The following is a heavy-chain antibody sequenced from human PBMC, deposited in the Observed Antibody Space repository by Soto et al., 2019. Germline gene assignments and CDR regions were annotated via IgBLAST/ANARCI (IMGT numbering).Heavy chain of an antibody. D-gene: IGHD3-10*01. J-gene: IGHJ5*02. Sequence: QVQLVQSGGGVVQSGRSLRLSCISSGFTFNTYGMFWARQAPGTGLEWVAGIWYDGSYRYYVDSVKGRFTVSRDNSKNTAYLEMNNLRAEDTAVYYCARISGSGHLGWFDPWGQGTLVTVSS. CDR2: IWYDGSYR. CDR1: GFTFNTYG. CDR3: ARISGSGHLGWFDP. V-gene: IGHV3-33*01.